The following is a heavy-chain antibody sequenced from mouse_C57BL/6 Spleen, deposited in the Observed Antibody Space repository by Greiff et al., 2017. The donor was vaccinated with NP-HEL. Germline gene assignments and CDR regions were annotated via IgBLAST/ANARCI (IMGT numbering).Heavy chain of an antibody. D-gene: IGHD1-1*01. V-gene: IGHV1-55*01. Sequence: QVQLQQPGAELVKPGASVKMSCKASGYTFTSYWITWVKQRPGQGLEWIGDIYPGSGGTNYNEKFKSKATLTVDTSSSTAYMQLSSLTSEDFAVYYCARGDGSSGFDYWAKAPLSQSPQ. CDR3: ARGDGSSGFDY. J-gene: IGHJ2*01. CDR1: GYTFTSYW. CDR2: IYPGSGGT.